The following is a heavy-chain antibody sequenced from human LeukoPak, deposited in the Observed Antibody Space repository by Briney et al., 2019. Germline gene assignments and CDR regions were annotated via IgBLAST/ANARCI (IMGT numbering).Heavy chain of an antibody. J-gene: IGHJ3*02. CDR1: DGSITSSSYY. V-gene: IGHV4-61*02. Sequence: PSETLSLTCTVSDGSITSSSYYWSWIRQPAGKGLEWIGRIYTSGSTNYNPSLKSRVTISVDTSKNQFSLKLSSVTAADTAVYYCARDQMGKRERDGYRVDAFDIWGQGTMVTVSS. CDR3: ARDQMGKRERDGYRVDAFDI. D-gene: IGHD5-24*01. CDR2: IYTSGST.